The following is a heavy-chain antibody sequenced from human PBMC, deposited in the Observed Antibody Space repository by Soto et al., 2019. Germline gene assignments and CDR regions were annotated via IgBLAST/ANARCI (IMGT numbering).Heavy chain of an antibody. V-gene: IGHV4-39*01. CDR2: IYYTGST. Sequence: PSETLSLACTVSGGSISGSSYYWGWIRQPPGKGLEWIGSIYYTGSTYYNPSLKSRVTVSLDTSKNQFSLHLSSVTAADTAVYYCPKLAYRSGWLDYWGQGTLVTVSS. CDR1: GGSISGSSYY. J-gene: IGHJ4*02. D-gene: IGHD6-19*01. CDR3: PKLAYRSGWLDY.